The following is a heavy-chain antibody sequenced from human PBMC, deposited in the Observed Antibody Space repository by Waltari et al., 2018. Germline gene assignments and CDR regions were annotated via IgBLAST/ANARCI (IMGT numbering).Heavy chain of an antibody. D-gene: IGHD2-15*01. V-gene: IGHV4-61*02. J-gene: IGHJ3*02. Sequence: QVQLQESGPGLVKPSQTMSLPCTVPGGPISRGSYYWSWTRQPAGKGLEWIGRIYTSGSTNYNPSLKSRVTISVDTSKNQFSLKLSSVTAADTAVYYCARVNEEAPVVVAPLDAFDIWGQGTMVTVSS. CDR2: IYTSGST. CDR1: GGPISRGSYY. CDR3: ARVNEEAPVVVAPLDAFDI.